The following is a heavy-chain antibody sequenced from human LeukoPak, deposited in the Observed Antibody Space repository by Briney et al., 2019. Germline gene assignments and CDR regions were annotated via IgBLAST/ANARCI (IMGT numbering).Heavy chain of an antibody. Sequence: ASETLSLTCSVSGGSISSGGYYWGWIRQPPGKGLEWIGYIYHSGSTYYNPSLESRVTISVDRSKNQFSLKLSSVTAADTAVYYCARDLQRNDGGKGHWGQGTLVTVSS. CDR2: IYHSGST. D-gene: IGHD1-1*01. CDR3: ARDLQRNDGGKGH. J-gene: IGHJ4*02. CDR1: GGSISSGGYY. V-gene: IGHV4-30-2*01.